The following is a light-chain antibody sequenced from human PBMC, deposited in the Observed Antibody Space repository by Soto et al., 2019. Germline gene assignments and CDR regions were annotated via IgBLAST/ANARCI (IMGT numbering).Light chain of an antibody. CDR3: AAWDDTLSVWV. Sequence: QSVLTQPPSTSGTPGQRVTISCSGSSSNIGRSTVNWYQQLPGTAPKVLVYSTNQRHSRVPDRFSGSKSGTSASLAISGLQSEDEAAYYCAAWDDTLSVWVFGGGTKRTVL. V-gene: IGLV1-44*01. CDR1: SSNIGRST. J-gene: IGLJ3*02. CDR2: STN.